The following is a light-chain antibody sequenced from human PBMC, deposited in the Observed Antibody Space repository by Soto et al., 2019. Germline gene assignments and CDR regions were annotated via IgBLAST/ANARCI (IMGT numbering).Light chain of an antibody. V-gene: IGLV2-14*01. J-gene: IGLJ2*01. CDR2: DVS. Sequence: QSALTQPASVSESPGQSITISCTGTSSDVGGYNYVSWYQQHPGKAPKLMIYDVSNRPSGVSNRFSGSKSGNTASLTISGLQAEDEADYYCSSYTSSSTLDDVVFGGGTKLTVL. CDR1: SSDVGGYNY. CDR3: SSYTSSSTLDDVV.